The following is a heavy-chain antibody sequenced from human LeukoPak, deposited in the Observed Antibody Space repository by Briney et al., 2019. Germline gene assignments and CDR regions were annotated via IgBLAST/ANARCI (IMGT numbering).Heavy chain of an antibody. V-gene: IGHV3-30-3*01. D-gene: IGHD5-24*01. CDR2: ISYDGSNK. J-gene: IGHJ4*02. CDR3: AGVEMATTTIDY. CDR1: GFTFSSYA. Sequence: GGSLRLSCAASGFTFSSYAMHWVRQAPGKGLEWVAVISYDGSNKYYADSVKGRFTISRDNSKNTLYLQMNSLRAEDTAVYYCAGVEMATTTIDYWGQGTLVTVSS.